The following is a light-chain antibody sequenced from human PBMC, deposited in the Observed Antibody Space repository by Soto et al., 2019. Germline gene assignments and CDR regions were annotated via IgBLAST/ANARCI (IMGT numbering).Light chain of an antibody. CDR3: QQRSNWPPIT. V-gene: IGKV3-11*01. CDR2: DAS. Sequence: IVLTQAPCPLSLSPGERATLFCRASQSISRYLAWYHQKPGQAPRLLIYDASNRATGTPARFSGSGSGTDFTLTISSLEPDDFAVYYCQQRSNWPPITFGQGTRLEIK. CDR1: QSISRY. J-gene: IGKJ5*01.